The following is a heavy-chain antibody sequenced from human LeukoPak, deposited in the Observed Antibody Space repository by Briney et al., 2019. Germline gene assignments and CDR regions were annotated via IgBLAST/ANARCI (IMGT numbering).Heavy chain of an antibody. Sequence: ASVKVSCKASGYTFTSYDINWVRQATGQGLEWMGWMNPNSGNTGYAQKFQGKVTITRNTSISTAYMELSSLRSEDTAVYYCARLLKVGSSWFFDYWGQGTLVTVSS. J-gene: IGHJ4*02. CDR2: MNPNSGNT. V-gene: IGHV1-8*03. D-gene: IGHD6-13*01. CDR3: ARLLKVGSSWFFDY. CDR1: GYTFTSYD.